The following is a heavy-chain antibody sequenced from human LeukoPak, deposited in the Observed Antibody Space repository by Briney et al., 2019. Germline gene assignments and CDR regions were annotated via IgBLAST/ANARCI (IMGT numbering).Heavy chain of an antibody. CDR2: IKPTSGDS. D-gene: IGHD2-2*01. V-gene: IGHV1-2*02. Sequence: GASVRVSCKASGYTFTAYYVHWVRQAPGQGLEWMGYIKPTSGDSNYAQKFQDRVTMTRDTSISTAYLELSGLTSDDTAVYYCSTEDKYCTTTTCGDYWSQGTLVTVSS. CDR3: STEDKYCTTTTCGDY. CDR1: GYTFTAYY. J-gene: IGHJ4*02.